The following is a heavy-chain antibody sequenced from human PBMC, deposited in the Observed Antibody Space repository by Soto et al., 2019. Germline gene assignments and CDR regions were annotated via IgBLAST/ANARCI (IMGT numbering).Heavy chain of an antibody. V-gene: IGHV4-34*01. Sequence: QVQLQQWGAGPLRPLETLSLTCGVSGGSFSGYYWAWIRQSPGKVLEWIGEINDRGSINYNPPLKSRVSISVDTSKNHYSLNLRSVTAADTAVYYCARESHDILTGPPWVWYFDLWGRGTLVTVSS. CDR1: GGSFSGYY. J-gene: IGHJ2*01. D-gene: IGHD3-9*01. CDR3: ARESHDILTGPPWVWYFDL. CDR2: INDRGSI.